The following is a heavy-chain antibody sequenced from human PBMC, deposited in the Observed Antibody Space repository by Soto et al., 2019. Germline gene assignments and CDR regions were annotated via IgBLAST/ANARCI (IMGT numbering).Heavy chain of an antibody. J-gene: IGHJ6*02. CDR3: ASSPRGYCSSTSCRELGNYYGMDV. CDR2: IYPGDSDT. CDR1: GYSFTSYW. V-gene: IGHV5-51*01. Sequence: PGESLKISCKGSGYSFTSYWIGWVRQMPGKGLEWMGIIYPGDSDTRYSPSFQGQVRISADKSITTAYLQWSSLKASDTAMYYCASSPRGYCSSTSCRELGNYYGMDVWGQGTTVTVSS. D-gene: IGHD2-2*01.